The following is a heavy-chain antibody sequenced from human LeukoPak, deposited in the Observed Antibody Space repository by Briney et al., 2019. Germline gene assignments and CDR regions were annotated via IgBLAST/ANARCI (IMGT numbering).Heavy chain of an antibody. CDR3: ARQRGYSYGYSQYYFDY. J-gene: IGHJ4*02. D-gene: IGHD5-18*01. CDR1: GYSFTSCW. CDR2: IYPGDSDT. V-gene: IGHV5-51*01. Sequence: GESLKISCQGSGYSFTSCWIGWVRQMPGKGLEWMGIIYPGDSDTRYSPSFQGQVTISADKSISTAYLQWSSLKASDTAMYYCARQRGYSYGYSQYYFDYWGQGTLVTVSS.